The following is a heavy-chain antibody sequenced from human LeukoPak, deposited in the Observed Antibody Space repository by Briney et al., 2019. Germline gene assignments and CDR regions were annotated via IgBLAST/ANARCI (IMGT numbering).Heavy chain of an antibody. D-gene: IGHD1-26*01. J-gene: IGHJ4*02. CDR1: GFTFSSYG. Sequence: PGGSLRLSCAASGFTFSSYGMHWVRQAPDKGLEWVAVISYDGSNKYYADSVKGRFTISRDNSKNTLYLQMNSLRAEDTAVYYCAKAGEGATKDYWGQGTLVTVSS. CDR3: AKAGEGATKDY. V-gene: IGHV3-30*18. CDR2: ISYDGSNK.